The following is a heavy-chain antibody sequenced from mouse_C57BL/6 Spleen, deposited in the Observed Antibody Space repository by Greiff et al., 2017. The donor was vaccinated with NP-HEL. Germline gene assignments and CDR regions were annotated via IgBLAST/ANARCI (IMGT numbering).Heavy chain of an antibody. CDR2: IYPRDGST. V-gene: IGHV1-85*01. CDR1: GYTFTSYD. D-gene: IGHD2-3*01. Sequence: VQLQQSGPELVKPGASVKLSCKASGYTFTSYDINWVKQRPGQGLEWIGWIYPRDGSTKYNEKFKGKATLTVDTSSSTAYMELHSLTSEDSAVYFCAREGVYDGYYLDYWGQGTTLTVSS. J-gene: IGHJ2*01. CDR3: AREGVYDGYYLDY.